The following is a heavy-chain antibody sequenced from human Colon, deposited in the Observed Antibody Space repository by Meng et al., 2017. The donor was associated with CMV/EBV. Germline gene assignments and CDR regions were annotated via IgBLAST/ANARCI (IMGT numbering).Heavy chain of an antibody. CDR2: INPDSGGT. V-gene: IGHV1-2*02. CDR1: GYTFTGYY. D-gene: IGHD2-15*01. Sequence: ASVKVSCKASGYTFTGYYMHWVRQAPGQGLEWMGWINPDSGGTNYAQKFQGRVTMTRDTSISTAYMELSRLRSGDTAVYYCARDAIVAAVTVHNWFDPWGQGTLVTVSS. J-gene: IGHJ5*02. CDR3: ARDAIVAAVTVHNWFDP.